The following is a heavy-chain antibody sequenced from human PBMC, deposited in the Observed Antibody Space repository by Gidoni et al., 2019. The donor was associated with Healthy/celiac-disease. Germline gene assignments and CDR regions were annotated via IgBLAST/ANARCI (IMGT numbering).Heavy chain of an antibody. CDR1: GFTFSRYG. CDR3: AKDAIYDILTGFDY. V-gene: IGHV3-30*18. J-gene: IGHJ4*02. CDR2: ISYDGSNK. D-gene: IGHD3-9*01. Sequence: QVQLVESGGGVVQHGRSLRLSCAASGFTFSRYGMPWVRQAPGKGLEWVAVISYDGSNKYYADSVKGRFTISRDNSKNTLYLQMNSLRAEDTAVYYCAKDAIYDILTGFDYWGQGTLVTVSS.